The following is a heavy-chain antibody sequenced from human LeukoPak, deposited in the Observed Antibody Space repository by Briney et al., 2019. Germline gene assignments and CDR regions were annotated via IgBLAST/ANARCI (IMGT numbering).Heavy chain of an antibody. D-gene: IGHD6-19*01. J-gene: IGHJ4*02. CDR2: ISWNSGSI. CDR1: GFTFDDYA. V-gene: IGHV3-9*03. Sequence: GRSLRLSCAASGFTFDDYAMHWVRQAPGKGLEWVSGISWNSGSIGYADSVKGRFTISRDNAKNSLYLQMNSLRAEDMALYYCAKDRQAVAGTSFDYWGQGTLVTVSS. CDR3: AKDRQAVAGTSFDY.